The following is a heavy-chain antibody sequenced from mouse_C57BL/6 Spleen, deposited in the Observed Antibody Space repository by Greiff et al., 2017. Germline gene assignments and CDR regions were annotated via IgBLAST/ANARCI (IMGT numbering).Heavy chain of an antibody. J-gene: IGHJ1*03. Sequence: QVQLQQSGAELARPGASVKMSCKASGYTFTSYTMHWVKQRPGQGLEWIGYINPSSGYTKYNQKFKDKATLTADKSSSTAYMQLSSLTSEDSAVYYCASQGSWYCDVWGTGTTVTVSS. V-gene: IGHV1-4*01. CDR2: INPSSGYT. D-gene: IGHD3-3*01. CDR1: GYTFTSYT. CDR3: ASQGSWYCDV.